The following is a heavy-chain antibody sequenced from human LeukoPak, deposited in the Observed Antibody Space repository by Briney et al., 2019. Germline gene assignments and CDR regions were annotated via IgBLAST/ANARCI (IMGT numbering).Heavy chain of an antibody. Sequence: GGSLRLSCATSGFTFSSYAMSWVRQAPGKGLEWVSGIGASGGSTYYADSVKGRFTISRDNSKNTLYLQMNSLRTEDTAVYYCAKAEGYDILTGLDYWGQGTLVTVPS. D-gene: IGHD3-9*01. CDR2: IGASGGST. V-gene: IGHV3-23*01. J-gene: IGHJ4*02. CDR1: GFTFSSYA. CDR3: AKAEGYDILTGLDY.